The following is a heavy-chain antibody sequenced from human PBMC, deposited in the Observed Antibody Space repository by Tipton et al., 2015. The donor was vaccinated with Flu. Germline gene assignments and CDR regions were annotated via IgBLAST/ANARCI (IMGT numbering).Heavy chain of an antibody. Sequence: SLRLSCGVSGFTFKNYGMHWVRQAPGKGPEWVAAISHDGGVKYDAESVRGRFAISRDNSQSMLYLQMDSLRPEDTAVYFCSKDKRRGTLGSSRSWYFYGRDVWSQGTTVTV. CDR3: SKDKRRGTLGSSRSWYFYGRDV. CDR1: GFTFKNYG. J-gene: IGHJ6*02. D-gene: IGHD3-16*01. CDR2: ISHDGGVK. V-gene: IGHV3-30*18.